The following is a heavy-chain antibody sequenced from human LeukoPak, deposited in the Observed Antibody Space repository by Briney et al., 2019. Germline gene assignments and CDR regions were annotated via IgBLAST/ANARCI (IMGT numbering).Heavy chain of an antibody. Sequence: SETLSLTCTVSGGSISSYYWSRIRQPPGKGLEWIGYIYYSGSTNYNPSLKSRVTISVDTSKNQFSLKLSSVTAADTAVYYCARETWQLVQMRAFDIWGQGTMVTVSS. CDR1: GGSISSYY. D-gene: IGHD6-13*01. V-gene: IGHV4-59*01. CDR3: ARETWQLVQMRAFDI. CDR2: IYYSGST. J-gene: IGHJ3*02.